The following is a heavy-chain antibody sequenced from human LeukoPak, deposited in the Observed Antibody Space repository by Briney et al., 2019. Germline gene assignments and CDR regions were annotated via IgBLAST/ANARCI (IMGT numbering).Heavy chain of an antibody. CDR2: INPNSGGT. D-gene: IGHD3-3*01. Sequence: ASVTVSCKASGYTFTGYYMHWVRQAPGQGLEWMGWINPNSGGTNYAQKFQGRVTMTRDTSISTAYMELSRLRSDDTAVYYCARDRGYDFWSGYYAYFDYWGQGTLVTVSS. V-gene: IGHV1-2*02. J-gene: IGHJ4*02. CDR1: GYTFTGYY. CDR3: ARDRGYDFWSGYYAYFDY.